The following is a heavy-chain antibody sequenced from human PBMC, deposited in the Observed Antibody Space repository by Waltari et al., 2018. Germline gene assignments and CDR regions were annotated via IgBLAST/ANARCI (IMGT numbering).Heavy chain of an antibody. CDR1: GVTFSSYW. Sequence: EVQLEESGGGLVQPGGSLRLSCAASGVTFSSYWMTWVRQAPGKGLEWGANIKQDGSETYYADSLKGRFTISRDNAKNSLYLQMNSLRAEDTALYYCARDHVFRGDFWSGYYDSWGQGTLVTVSS. D-gene: IGHD3-3*01. CDR3: ARDHVFRGDFWSGYYDS. CDR2: IKQDGSET. J-gene: IGHJ4*02. V-gene: IGHV3-7*01.